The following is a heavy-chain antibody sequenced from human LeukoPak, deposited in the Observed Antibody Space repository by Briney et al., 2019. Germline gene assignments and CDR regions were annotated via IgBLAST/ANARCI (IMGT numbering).Heavy chain of an antibody. Sequence: GGSLRLSCEASGFAFSDYWMTWVRQAPGKGLEWVANIKEDGREKYYVDSVKGRFTLSKDNAKTSVYLQMNSLGAEDTAVYYCARGWGEKGYCRGGTCNNPQFDYWGQGILVTVSS. CDR3: ARGWGEKGYCRGGTCNNPQFDY. J-gene: IGHJ4*02. CDR2: IKEDGREK. V-gene: IGHV3-7*01. D-gene: IGHD2-15*01. CDR1: GFAFSDYW.